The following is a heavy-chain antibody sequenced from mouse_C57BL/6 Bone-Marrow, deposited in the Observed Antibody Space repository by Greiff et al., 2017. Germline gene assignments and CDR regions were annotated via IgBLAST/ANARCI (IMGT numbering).Heavy chain of an antibody. J-gene: IGHJ1*03. CDR1: GYTFTSYW. CDR3: AIYVYYNWYFDV. V-gene: IGHV1-55*01. Sequence: QVQLQQPGAELVKPGASVKMSCKASGYTFTSYWITWVKQRPGQGLEWIGDIYPGSGSTNYNEKFKSKATLTVDTSSSTAYMHLCSQTSADSSVYYCAIYVYYNWYFDVWGTGTTVTVSS. CDR2: IYPGSGST. D-gene: IGHD2-3*01.